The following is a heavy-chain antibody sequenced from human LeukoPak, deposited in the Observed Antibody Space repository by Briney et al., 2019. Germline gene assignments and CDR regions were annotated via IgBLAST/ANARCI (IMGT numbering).Heavy chain of an antibody. J-gene: IGHJ4*02. CDR3: AKTQWKVGATDYFDY. CDR1: GFAFKNYA. V-gene: IGHV3-23*01. D-gene: IGHD1-26*01. Sequence: SLRLSCAASGFAFKNYAMTWVRKAPGKGLEWVSNINDNGRQRHYADSVKGRFTITRDNSKNTVFLQMDSLRAEDTAVYYRAKTQWKVGATDYFDYWGQGIPVTV. CDR2: INDNGRQR.